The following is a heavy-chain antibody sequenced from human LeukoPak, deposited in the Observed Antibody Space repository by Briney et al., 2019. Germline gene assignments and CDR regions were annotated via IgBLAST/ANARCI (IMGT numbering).Heavy chain of an antibody. CDR2: ISSSSSYI. CDR3: ARGGQLESSDY. D-gene: IGHD1-1*01. Sequence: GGSLRLSCAASGFTFSSYSMNWVRQAPGKGLEWFSSISSSSSYIYYADSVKGRFTISRDNAKNSLYLQMNSLRAEDTAVYYCARGGQLESSDYWGQGTLVTVSS. J-gene: IGHJ4*02. V-gene: IGHV3-21*01. CDR1: GFTFSSYS.